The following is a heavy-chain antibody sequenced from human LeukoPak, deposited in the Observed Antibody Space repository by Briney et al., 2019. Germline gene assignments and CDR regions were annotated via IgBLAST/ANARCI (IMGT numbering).Heavy chain of an antibody. Sequence: SETLSLTCTVSGGSISSGDYYWSWIRQPPGKGLEWIGYIYYSGSTYYNPPLKSRVTISVDTSKNQFSLKLSSVTAADTAVYYCARHRYTMSAFDIWGQGTMVTVSS. CDR1: GGSISSGDYY. D-gene: IGHD3-22*01. CDR2: IYYSGST. CDR3: ARHRYTMSAFDI. V-gene: IGHV4-30-4*08. J-gene: IGHJ3*02.